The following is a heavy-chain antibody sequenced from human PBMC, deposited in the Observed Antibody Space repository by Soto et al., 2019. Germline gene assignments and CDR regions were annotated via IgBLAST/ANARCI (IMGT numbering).Heavy chain of an antibody. Sequence: LSLTCTVSGGSISSYYWSWIRQPPGKGLEWIGYIYYSGSTNYNPSLKSRVTISVDTAKNQCSLKLSSVTAADTAVYYCASRSGANPGPFDYWGQGTLVTVSS. CDR2: IYYSGST. D-gene: IGHD2-15*01. V-gene: IGHV4-59*08. CDR3: ASRSGANPGPFDY. CDR1: GGSISSYY. J-gene: IGHJ4*02.